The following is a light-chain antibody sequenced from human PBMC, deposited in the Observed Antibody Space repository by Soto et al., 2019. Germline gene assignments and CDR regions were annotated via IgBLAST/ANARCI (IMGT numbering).Light chain of an antibody. V-gene: IGKV3-15*01. CDR1: QSVSSSY. J-gene: IGKJ1*01. CDR2: GAS. CDR3: QQYNNWPRT. Sequence: ESVLTQSPGTLSLSPGGRATLSCRASQSVSSSYLAWYQQKPGQAPRLIMYGASIRATGVPVRFSGSASGTEFTLTISSLQSEDSAVYYCQQYNNWPRTFGQGTKVDIK.